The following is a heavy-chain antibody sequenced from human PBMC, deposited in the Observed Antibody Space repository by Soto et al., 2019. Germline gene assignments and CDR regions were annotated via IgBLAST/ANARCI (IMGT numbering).Heavy chain of an antibody. J-gene: IGHJ4*02. Sequence: DSVKEYCKASGYPFTSYGISLVRQAPGQGLEWMGWISAYNGNTNYAQKFQGRVTMTTDTATSRAYMELRSLRSDDTAVYYCARSPRPRWYFDYWGQGTLVTGSS. V-gene: IGHV1-18*01. D-gene: IGHD2-15*01. CDR2: ISAYNGNT. CDR3: ARSPRPRWYFDY. CDR1: GYPFTSYG.